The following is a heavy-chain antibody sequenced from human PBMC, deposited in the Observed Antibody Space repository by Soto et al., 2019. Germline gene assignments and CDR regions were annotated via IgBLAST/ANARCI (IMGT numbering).Heavy chain of an antibody. CDR3: AGDLGFGEPGDAFDI. Sequence: PGGSLRLSCAASGFTFSSYGMHWVRQAPGKGLEWVAVIWYDGSNKYYADSVKGRFTISRDNSKNTLYLQMNSLRAEDTAVYYCAGDLGFGEPGDAFDIWGQGTMVTVSS. J-gene: IGHJ3*02. D-gene: IGHD3-10*01. CDR2: IWYDGSNK. V-gene: IGHV3-33*01. CDR1: GFTFSSYG.